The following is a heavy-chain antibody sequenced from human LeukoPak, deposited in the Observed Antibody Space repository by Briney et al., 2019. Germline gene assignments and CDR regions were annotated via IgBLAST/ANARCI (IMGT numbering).Heavy chain of an antibody. CDR3: AKGQYYDSSGYPSY. D-gene: IGHD3-22*01. CDR2: ISGSGGST. CDR1: GFTFSSYA. V-gene: IGHV3-23*01. J-gene: IGHJ4*02. Sequence: GGSLRLSCAASGFTFSSYATSWVRQAPGKGLEWVSAISGSGGSTYYADSVKGRFTISRDNSKNTLYLQMNSLRAEDTAVYYCAKGQYYDSSGYPSYWGQGTLVTVSS.